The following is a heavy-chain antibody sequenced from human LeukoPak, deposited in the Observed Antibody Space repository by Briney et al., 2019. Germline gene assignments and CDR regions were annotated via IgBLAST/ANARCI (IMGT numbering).Heavy chain of an antibody. CDR3: ASSRGYSYGFPTDY. Sequence: PGGSLRLSCAASGFTFSDYYMNWIRQAPGKGLEWVSYISSSGSSIYYADSVKGQFTISRDNSKNTLYLQMNSLRAEDTAVYYCASSRGYSYGFPTDYWGQGTLVTVSS. CDR2: ISSSGSSI. CDR1: GFTFSDYY. J-gene: IGHJ4*02. V-gene: IGHV3-11*04. D-gene: IGHD5-18*01.